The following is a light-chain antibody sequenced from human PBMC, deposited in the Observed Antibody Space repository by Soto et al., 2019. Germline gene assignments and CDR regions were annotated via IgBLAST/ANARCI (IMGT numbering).Light chain of an antibody. V-gene: IGKV4-1*01. J-gene: IGKJ5*01. CDR2: WAN. CDR1: QSIFFNSRNY. Sequence: DIVMTQSPDSLAVSLGETAAINCRSSQSIFFNSRNYLAWYQHKAGQPPRLLISWANSRESGVPDRFSGSGSGTDFTLTIRSLQSEDVAVYYCQQHYDDITFGQGTRLE. CDR3: QQHYDDIT.